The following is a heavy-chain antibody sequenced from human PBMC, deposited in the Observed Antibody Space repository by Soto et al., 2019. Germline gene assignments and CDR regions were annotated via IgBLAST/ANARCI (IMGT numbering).Heavy chain of an antibody. V-gene: IGHV3-30-3*01. Sequence: GGSLRLSCAASGFTFSSYAMHWVRQAPGKGLEWVAVISYDGSNKYYADSVKGRFTTSRDNSKNTLYLQMNSLRAEDTAVYYCARDSAYYYDSSGYHHFDYWGQGTLVTVSS. D-gene: IGHD3-22*01. CDR1: GFTFSSYA. J-gene: IGHJ4*02. CDR3: ARDSAYYYDSSGYHHFDY. CDR2: ISYDGSNK.